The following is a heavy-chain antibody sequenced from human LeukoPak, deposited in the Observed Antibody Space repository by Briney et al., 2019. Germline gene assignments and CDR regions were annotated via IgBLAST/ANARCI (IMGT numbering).Heavy chain of an antibody. CDR3: ARGRAGYCSSTSCWGRSFAI. D-gene: IGHD2-2*03. Sequence: ETLSLTCAVYGGSFSGYYGSWIRQPPGKGLEWIGEMKHSGSNNYNPSRKRRVTILVSQPRNQSALMIRYVTAPDPAVYYCARGRAGYCSSTSCWGRSFAIWGEGTMVTVSS. CDR1: GGSFSGYY. CDR2: MKHSGSN. J-gene: IGHJ3*02. V-gene: IGHV4-34*01.